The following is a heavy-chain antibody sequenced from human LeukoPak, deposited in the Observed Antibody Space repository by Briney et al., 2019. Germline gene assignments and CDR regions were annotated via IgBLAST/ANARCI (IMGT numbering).Heavy chain of an antibody. Sequence: ASVTVSCKVSGDTLTGWSTHWVRQAPGKGLEWMGGFDPEHGERIYAQKLQGRVTMTEDRSTDTAYMELSSLRSEDTAVYYCATGGPWDLLKYWGQGTLVTVSS. CDR2: FDPEHGER. V-gene: IGHV1-24*01. CDR3: ATGGPWDLLKY. J-gene: IGHJ4*02. D-gene: IGHD3-9*01. CDR1: GDTLTGWS.